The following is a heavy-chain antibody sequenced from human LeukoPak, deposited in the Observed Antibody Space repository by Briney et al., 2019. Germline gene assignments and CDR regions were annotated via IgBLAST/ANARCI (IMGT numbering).Heavy chain of an antibody. J-gene: IGHJ6*03. D-gene: IGHD4-23*01. V-gene: IGHV4-61*02. CDR3: ARETTVVTPYYYYYMDV. CDR1: GGPISSGSYY. Sequence: SETLSLTCTVSGGPISSGSYYWSWIRQPAGKGLEWIGRIYASGSTNYNPSLKSRVTMSVDTSKNQFSLKLSSVTAADTAVYYCARETTVVTPYYYYYMDVWGKGTTVTISS. CDR2: IYASGST.